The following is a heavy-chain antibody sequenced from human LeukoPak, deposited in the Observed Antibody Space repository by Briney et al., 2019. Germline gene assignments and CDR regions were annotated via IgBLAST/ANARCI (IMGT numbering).Heavy chain of an antibody. CDR2: ISYDGSNK. Sequence: PGGSLRLSCAASGFTFSSYAMHWVRQAPGKGLEWVAVISYDGSNKYYADSVKGRFTISRDNPKNTLYLQMNSLRAEDTAVYYCARDFYIVVVPAAPTYWGQGTLVTVSS. J-gene: IGHJ4*02. D-gene: IGHD2-2*01. V-gene: IGHV3-30-3*01. CDR3: ARDFYIVVVPAAPTY. CDR1: GFTFSSYA.